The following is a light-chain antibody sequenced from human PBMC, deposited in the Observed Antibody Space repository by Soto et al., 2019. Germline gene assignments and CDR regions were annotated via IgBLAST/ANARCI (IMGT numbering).Light chain of an antibody. CDR1: SSDVGSYNL. CDR2: EGS. Sequence: QSALTQPASVSGSPGQSITISCTGTSSDVGSYNLVSWYQQHPGKAPKLMIYEGSKRPSGVSNLFSGSKSGNTASLIISGLQAEDEADYYCCSYAGSSTFVVFGGGTKLTVL. J-gene: IGLJ2*01. CDR3: CSYAGSSTFVV. V-gene: IGLV2-23*03.